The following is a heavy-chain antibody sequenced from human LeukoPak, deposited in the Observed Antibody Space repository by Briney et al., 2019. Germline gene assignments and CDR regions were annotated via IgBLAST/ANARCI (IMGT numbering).Heavy chain of an antibody. V-gene: IGHV3-48*03. CDR1: GFTFSSFV. CDR2: ISNSGTTV. Sequence: GGSLRLSCAASGFTFSSFVLNWVRQAPGKGLEWISYISNSGTTVYYADSVRGRFTFSRDNAKNSLYLQINSLRAEDTAVYYCARDLVSGAYTFDVWGQGTMVTVSS. D-gene: IGHD3-16*01. J-gene: IGHJ3*01. CDR3: ARDLVSGAYTFDV.